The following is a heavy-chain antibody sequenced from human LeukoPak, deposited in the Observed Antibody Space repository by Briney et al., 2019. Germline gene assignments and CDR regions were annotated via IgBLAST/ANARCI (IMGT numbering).Heavy chain of an antibody. V-gene: IGHV3-30*18. CDR1: SNYY. J-gene: IGHJ1*01. Sequence: SNYYWDWIRQAPGKGLEWVAVISYDGSTKYYADSVKGRFTISRDNSKSTLYLQMNSLRAEDTAVYYCAKESGSRSYGAYFPHWGQGTLVTVSS. D-gene: IGHD6-13*01. CDR2: ISYDGSTK. CDR3: AKESGSRSYGAYFPH.